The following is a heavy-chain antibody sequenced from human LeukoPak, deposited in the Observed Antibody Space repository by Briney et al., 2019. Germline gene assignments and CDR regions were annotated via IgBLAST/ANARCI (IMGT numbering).Heavy chain of an antibody. CDR2: IYYSGST. CDR3: ARDNYYGPGSFVY. CDR1: GYSINGGGYY. Sequence: KPSETLSLTCTVSGYSINGGGYYWSWSRQHPGKGLEWIGYIYYSGSTYYTPSLKSRVTISVDTSKTQYSLKVNSVTVADTAVYYCARDNYYGPGSFVYWGQGTLVTVSS. D-gene: IGHD3-10*01. J-gene: IGHJ4*02. V-gene: IGHV4-31*03.